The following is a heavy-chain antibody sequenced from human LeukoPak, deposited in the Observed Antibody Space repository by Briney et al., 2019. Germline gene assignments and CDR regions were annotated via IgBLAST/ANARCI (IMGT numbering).Heavy chain of an antibody. CDR2: IYSGGST. D-gene: IGHD2/OR15-2a*01. Sequence: PGGSLRLSCAASGFTVSSNYMSWVRQAPGKGLEWVSVIYSGGSTYYADSVKGRFTISRDNSKNTLYLQMNSLRAEDTAVYYCARDNMSRHAEYFQHWGQGTLVTVSS. V-gene: IGHV3-53*01. CDR3: ARDNMSRHAEYFQH. CDR1: GFTVSSNY. J-gene: IGHJ1*01.